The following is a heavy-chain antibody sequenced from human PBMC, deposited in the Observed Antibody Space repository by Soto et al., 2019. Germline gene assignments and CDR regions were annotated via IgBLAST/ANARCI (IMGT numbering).Heavy chain of an antibody. V-gene: IGHV3-7*01. D-gene: IGHD5-18*01. CDR3: ARDEGDTAMVTAAFDI. Sequence: GGSLRLSCAASGFTFSSYWMSWVRQAPGKGLEWVANIKQDGSEKYYVDSVKGRFTISRDNAKNLLYLQMNSLRAEDTAVYYCARDEGDTAMVTAAFDIWGQGTMVTVSS. CDR1: GFTFSSYW. CDR2: IKQDGSEK. J-gene: IGHJ3*02.